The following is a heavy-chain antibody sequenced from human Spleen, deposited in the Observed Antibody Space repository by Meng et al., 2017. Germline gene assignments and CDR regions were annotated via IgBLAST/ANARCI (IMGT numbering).Heavy chain of an antibody. Sequence: SVKVSCKVSGGTFSSYAMNWVRQAPGQGLEWMGGIIPLFGTPNYAQKFQGRVTIIADESTSTAYMEVRSLRSDDTAVYYCARDNLVVPAAFNYYYYGMDVWGQGTTVTVSS. CDR2: IIPLFGTP. CDR3: ARDNLVVPAAFNYYYYGMDV. CDR1: GGTFSSYA. V-gene: IGHV1-69*13. D-gene: IGHD2-2*01. J-gene: IGHJ6*02.